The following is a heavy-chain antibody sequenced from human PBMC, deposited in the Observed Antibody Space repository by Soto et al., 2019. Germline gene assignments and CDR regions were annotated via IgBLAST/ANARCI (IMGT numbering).Heavy chain of an antibody. Sequence: SETLSLTCTVSGGSIRSGGYNWSWIRRLPGKGLEWIGYIFHTGNTYYNPSLKSRVTISVDTSQNQFSLRLSSVTAADTALYYCARDLGKLITPEQWGQGVLVTVSS. CDR3: ARDLGKLITPEQ. V-gene: IGHV4-31*03. D-gene: IGHD7-27*01. J-gene: IGHJ1*01. CDR1: GGSIRSGGYN. CDR2: IFHTGNT.